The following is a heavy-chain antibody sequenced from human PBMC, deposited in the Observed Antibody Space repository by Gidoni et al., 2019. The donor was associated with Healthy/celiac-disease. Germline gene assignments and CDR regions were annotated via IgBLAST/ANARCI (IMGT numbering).Heavy chain of an antibody. Sequence: EVQLLASGGGLVQPGGSLGLSCAASGFTFSSYAMRWVPQATGKGLEWVSAISGSGGRTYYADSLKGRFTISRDNAKNTLYLQMNSLRAEDTAVYYCAKASGSSWYVNWFDPWGQGTLVTVSS. CDR1: GFTFSSYA. V-gene: IGHV3-23*01. D-gene: IGHD6-13*01. CDR2: ISGSGGRT. CDR3: AKASGSSWYVNWFDP. J-gene: IGHJ5*02.